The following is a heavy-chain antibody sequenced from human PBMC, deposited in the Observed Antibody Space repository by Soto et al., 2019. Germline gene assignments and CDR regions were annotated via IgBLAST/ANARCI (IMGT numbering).Heavy chain of an antibody. Sequence: GGSLRLSCAASGFTFSSYAMGWVRQAPGKGLEWVSGISNSGGNTFYADSVKGRFTVSRDNSKDTLYLLMNSLRAEDTAVYYCAKPYSASGSYYYFDYWGQGTLVTVSS. D-gene: IGHD3-10*01. J-gene: IGHJ4*02. V-gene: IGHV3-23*01. CDR2: ISNSGGNT. CDR3: AKPYSASGSYYYFDY. CDR1: GFTFSSYA.